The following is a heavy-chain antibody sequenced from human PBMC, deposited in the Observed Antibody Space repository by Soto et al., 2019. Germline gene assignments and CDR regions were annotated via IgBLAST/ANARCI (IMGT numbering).Heavy chain of an antibody. V-gene: IGHV3-21*01. Sequence: PGGSLRLSCAASGFTFSSYSMNWVRQAPGKGLEWVSSISSSSSYIYYADSVKGRFTISRDNAKNSLYLQMNSLRAEDTAVYYCARDLGYDFWSGLDYYYGMDVWGQGTTVTVSS. D-gene: IGHD3-3*01. CDR3: ARDLGYDFWSGLDYYYGMDV. J-gene: IGHJ6*02. CDR2: ISSSSSYI. CDR1: GFTFSSYS.